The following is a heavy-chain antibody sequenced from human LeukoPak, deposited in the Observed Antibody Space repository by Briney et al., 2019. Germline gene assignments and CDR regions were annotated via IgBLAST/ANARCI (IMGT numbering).Heavy chain of an antibody. CDR2: INHSGST. D-gene: IGHD1-26*01. Sequence: SETLSLTCAVYGGSFSGYYWSWIRQPPGKGLEWIGEINHSGSTNYNPSLKSRVTISVDTSKNQFSLKLSSVTAADTAVYYCARVVLGSSWFDPWGQGTLVTVSS. J-gene: IGHJ5*02. CDR1: GGSFSGYY. V-gene: IGHV4-34*01. CDR3: ARVVLGSSWFDP.